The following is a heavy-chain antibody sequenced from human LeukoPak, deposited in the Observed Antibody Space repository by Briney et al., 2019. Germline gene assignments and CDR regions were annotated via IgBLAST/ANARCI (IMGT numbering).Heavy chain of an antibody. Sequence: SETLSLTCAVYGGSFSGYYWSWIRQPPGKGLEWIGEINHSGSTNYNPSLKSRVTISVDTSKDQFSLKLSSVTAADTAVYYCARGLYARGSYWFVFDYWGQGTLVTVSS. V-gene: IGHV4-34*01. CDR1: GGSFSGYY. CDR2: INHSGST. CDR3: ARGLYARGSYWFVFDY. D-gene: IGHD1-26*01. J-gene: IGHJ4*02.